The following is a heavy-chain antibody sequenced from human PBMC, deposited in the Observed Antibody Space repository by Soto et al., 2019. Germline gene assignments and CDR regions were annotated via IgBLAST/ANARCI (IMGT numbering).Heavy chain of an antibody. Sequence: PSETLSLTCTVSGGSISSSSYYWGWIRQPPGKGLEWIGSIYYSGSTYYNPSLKSRVTISVDTSKNQFSLKLSSVTAADTAVYYCARRPKDCSSTSCYFMRLYYGMDVWGQGTTVNVSS. CDR3: ARRPKDCSSTSCYFMRLYYGMDV. V-gene: IGHV4-39*01. CDR1: GGSISSSSYY. CDR2: IYYSGST. D-gene: IGHD2-2*01. J-gene: IGHJ6*02.